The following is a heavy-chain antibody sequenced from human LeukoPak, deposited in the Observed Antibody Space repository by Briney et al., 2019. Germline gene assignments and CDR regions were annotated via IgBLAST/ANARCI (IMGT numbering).Heavy chain of an antibody. CDR1: GGTFSSYA. D-gene: IGHD1-26*01. Sequence: ASVKVSCKASGGTFSSYAISWVRQAPGQGLEWMGGIIPIFGTANYAQKFQGRVTITADKSTSTAYMELCRLRSEDTAVYYCARGTMGAGYWGQGTLVTVSS. CDR3: ARGTMGAGY. CDR2: IIPIFGTA. V-gene: IGHV1-69*06. J-gene: IGHJ4*02.